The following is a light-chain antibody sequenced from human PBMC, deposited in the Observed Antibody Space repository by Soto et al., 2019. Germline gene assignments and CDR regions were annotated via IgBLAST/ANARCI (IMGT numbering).Light chain of an antibody. CDR2: DAS. CDR3: QQRRNWPLT. J-gene: IGKJ4*01. V-gene: IGKV3-11*01. Sequence: DIVLTQSPATLSLSPGERAALSCRASQSVSSHLAWYQQKPGQAPRLLIYDASNRATGIPARFSGSGSGTDFTLIISSLEPEDLAVYYCQQRRNWPLTFGGGTKVEIK. CDR1: QSVSSH.